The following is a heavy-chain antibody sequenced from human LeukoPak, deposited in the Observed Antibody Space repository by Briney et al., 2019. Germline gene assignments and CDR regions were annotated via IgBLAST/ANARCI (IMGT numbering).Heavy chain of an antibody. D-gene: IGHD3-22*01. Sequence: PGGSLRLSCAASGFTFSSYGMHWVRQAPGKGLEWVAVISYDGSNKYYADSVKGRFTISRDNSKNTMYLQMNSLRAEDTAVYYCARDGPTGKTPYYYDSSGYPRGYFDYWGQGTLVTVSS. V-gene: IGHV3-30*03. CDR2: ISYDGSNK. J-gene: IGHJ4*02. CDR3: ARDGPTGKTPYYYDSSGYPRGYFDY. CDR1: GFTFSSYG.